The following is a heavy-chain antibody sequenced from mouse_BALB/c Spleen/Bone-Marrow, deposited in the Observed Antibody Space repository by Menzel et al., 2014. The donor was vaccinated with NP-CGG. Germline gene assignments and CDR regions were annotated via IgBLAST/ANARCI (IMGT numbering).Heavy chain of an antibody. J-gene: IGHJ3*01. CDR1: GFTFTDYY. V-gene: IGHV7-3*02. Sequence: DVKLVESGGGLVQPGGSLRLSCAPSGFTFTDYYMSWVRQPPGKALEWLGFIRNKANGYTTEYSASVKGRFTISRDNSQSILYLQMNTLRAEDSATYYCARDTGNYVRFAYWGQGTLVTVSA. CDR2: IRNKANGYTT. CDR3: ARDTGNYVRFAY. D-gene: IGHD2-1*01.